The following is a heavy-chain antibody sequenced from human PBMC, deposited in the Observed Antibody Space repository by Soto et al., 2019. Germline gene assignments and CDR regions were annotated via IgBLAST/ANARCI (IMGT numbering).Heavy chain of an antibody. D-gene: IGHD2-8*01. J-gene: IGHJ5*02. CDR2: IGRSGDFI. CDR1: GFSFSDSP. V-gene: IGHV3-23*01. CDR3: ANPPRPHLLYYFDP. Sequence: PGGSLRLSCVASGFSFSDSPMSWFRQAPGKGLEWVSAIGRSGDFITYQDSVQGRFTVSRDNSKNTLFLQMNSLNAEDTAIYFCANPPRPHLLYYFDPGGRGPLVTVSS.